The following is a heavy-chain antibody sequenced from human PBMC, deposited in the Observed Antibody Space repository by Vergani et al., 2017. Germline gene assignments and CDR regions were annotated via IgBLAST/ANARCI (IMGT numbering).Heavy chain of an antibody. Sequence: QVQLVQSGAEVKKPWSSVKVSCKASGGTFSSYTISLVRQAPGQGLEWMGRILPFLGIANHAQKFQGRVTITADKSTSTAYMELSSLRSEDTAVYYCASAGPSGGWFAPWGQGTLVTVSS. J-gene: IGHJ5*02. CDR1: GGTFSSYT. CDR3: ASAGPSGGWFAP. CDR2: ILPFLGIA. D-gene: IGHD1-26*01. V-gene: IGHV1-69*02.